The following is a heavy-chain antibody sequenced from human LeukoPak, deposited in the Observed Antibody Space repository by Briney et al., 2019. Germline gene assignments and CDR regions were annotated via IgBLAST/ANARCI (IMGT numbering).Heavy chain of an antibody. D-gene: IGHD5-18*01. J-gene: IGHJ4*02. CDR2: INHSGST. CDR3: ARAPLVDTAMVAYYFDY. V-gene: IGHV4-34*01. CDR1: GGSFSGYY. Sequence: PSETLSLTCAVYGGSFSGYYWSWIRQPPGQGLEWIGEINHSGSTNYNPSLKSRVTISVDTSKNQFSLKLSSVTAADTAVYYCARAPLVDTAMVAYYFDYWGQGTLVTVSS.